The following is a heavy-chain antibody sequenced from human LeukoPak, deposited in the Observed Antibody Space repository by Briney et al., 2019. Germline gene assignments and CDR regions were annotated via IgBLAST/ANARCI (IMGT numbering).Heavy chain of an antibody. V-gene: IGHV3-30-3*01. CDR2: ISYDGNNK. CDR1: GFTFSSYA. Sequence: GGSLRLSCAASGFTFSSYAMHWVRQAPGKGLEWVAVISYDGNNKYYADSVKGRFTISRDNSKNTLYLQMNSLRAEDTAVYYCARDLGYDSSGYYSSRGWGQGTLVTASS. CDR3: ARDLGYDSSGYYSSRG. J-gene: IGHJ4*02. D-gene: IGHD3-22*01.